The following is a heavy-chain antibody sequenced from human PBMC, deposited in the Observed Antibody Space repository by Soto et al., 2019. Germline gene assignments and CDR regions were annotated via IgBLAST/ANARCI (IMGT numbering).Heavy chain of an antibody. CDR1: GFSLSTSGVG. Sequence: QITLKESGPTLVKPTQTLTLTCTFSGFSLSTSGVGVGWIRQPPGKALEWLALIYWDDDKRYSPSLKSRLTITKDTSKHQVVLTMTNMDPVDTATYYCAQYYYDSSGYYSNWFDPWGQGTLVTVSS. D-gene: IGHD3-22*01. CDR2: IYWDDDK. J-gene: IGHJ5*02. V-gene: IGHV2-5*02. CDR3: AQYYYDSSGYYSNWFDP.